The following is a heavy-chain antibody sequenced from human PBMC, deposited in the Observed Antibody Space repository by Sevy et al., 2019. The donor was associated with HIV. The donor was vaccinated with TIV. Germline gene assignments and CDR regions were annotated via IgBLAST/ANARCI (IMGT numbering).Heavy chain of an antibody. CDR3: ERDLEEDGYVPNAFDL. V-gene: IGHV3-53*01. CDR1: GFTVSSKY. J-gene: IGHJ3*01. CDR2: IYSGGTT. Sequence: GGSLRLSCAASGFTVSSKYMSWVRQAPGKGLEWVSVIYSGGTTYYAASAKGRFTISRDNSKNTLFLQMNSLRAEDTAVYYCERDLEEDGYVPNAFDLWGQGTMVTVSS. D-gene: IGHD5-12*01.